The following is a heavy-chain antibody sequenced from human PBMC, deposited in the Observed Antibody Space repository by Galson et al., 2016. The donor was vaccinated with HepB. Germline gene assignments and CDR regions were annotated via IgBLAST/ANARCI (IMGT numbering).Heavy chain of an antibody. D-gene: IGHD6-19*01. V-gene: IGHV3-13*01. CDR2: INSAGDT. CDR1: GFIFSTYD. CDR3: ARMSSGWMGDFDY. J-gene: IGHJ4*02. Sequence: SLRLSCAASGFIFSTYDMHWVRQATGKGLEWVSSINSAGDTYYPDSVKGRFTISRDNAKNSLYLQVNSLRAEDTAVYYCARMSSGWMGDFDYWGQGARVTVSS.